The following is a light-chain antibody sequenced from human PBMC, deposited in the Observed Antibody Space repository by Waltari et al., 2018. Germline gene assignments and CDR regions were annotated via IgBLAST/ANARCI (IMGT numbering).Light chain of an antibody. CDR1: SGDVGNSNL. CDR2: GVN. J-gene: IGLJ2*01. Sequence: QSTLTQPASVSGSLGQSITIPCIGSSGDVGNSNLVSWYQQHPGKAPKFMIYGVNKRPSGVSNRFSGSKSGNTASLTISGLQGEDEAIYFCSSYAAYNTVIFGGGTKVTVL. V-gene: IGLV2-23*02. CDR3: SSYAAYNTVI.